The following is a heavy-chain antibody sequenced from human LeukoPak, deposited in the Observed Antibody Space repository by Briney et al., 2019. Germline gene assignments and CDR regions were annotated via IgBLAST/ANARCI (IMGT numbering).Heavy chain of an antibody. V-gene: IGHV3-21*01. Sequence: PGGSLRLSCAASGFTFSSYSMNWVRQALGKGLEWVSFISTSSSYIYYADSVKGRFTISRDNAKNSLYLQMNSLRAEDTAVYYCAGGYSSGLGGYWGQGTLVTVSS. D-gene: IGHD6-19*01. CDR2: ISTSSSYI. CDR3: AGGYSSGLGGY. CDR1: GFTFSSYS. J-gene: IGHJ4*02.